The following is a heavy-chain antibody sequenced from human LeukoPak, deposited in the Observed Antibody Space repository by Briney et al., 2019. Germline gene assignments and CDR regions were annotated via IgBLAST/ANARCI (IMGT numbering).Heavy chain of an antibody. D-gene: IGHD6-13*01. CDR2: INSNGYRL. CDR1: RFTLSSYW. Sequence: PRGSLRLSCAASRFTLSSYWMHWVRHAPGKGLVWVSRINSNGYRLSYTDPVKGRFTISRDNAKNTLYLQMYSLRAEDTAVHYCARLGYSSSWYYFDYWGQGSLVTVS. CDR3: ARLGYSSSWYYFDY. V-gene: IGHV3-74*01. J-gene: IGHJ4*02.